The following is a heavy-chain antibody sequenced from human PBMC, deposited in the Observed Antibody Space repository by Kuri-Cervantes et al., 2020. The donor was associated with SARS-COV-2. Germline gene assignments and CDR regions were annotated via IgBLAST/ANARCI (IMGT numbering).Heavy chain of an antibody. CDR1: GGSFSGYY. V-gene: IGHV4-34*01. J-gene: IGHJ5*02. CDR2: INHSGST. Sequence: ESLKISCAVYGGSFSGYYWSWIRQPPGKGLEWIGEINHSGSTNYNPSLKSRVTISVDTSKNQFSLKLSSVTAADTAVYYCASYTGWFDHWGQGTLVTVSS. CDR3: ASYTGWFDH. D-gene: IGHD4-11*01.